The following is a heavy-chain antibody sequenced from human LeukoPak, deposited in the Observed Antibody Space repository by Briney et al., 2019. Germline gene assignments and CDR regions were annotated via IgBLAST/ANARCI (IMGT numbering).Heavy chain of an antibody. J-gene: IGHJ4*02. CDR2: IYYSGSA. CDR1: GASIGSSSYY. V-gene: IGHV4-39*01. D-gene: IGHD3-9*01. Sequence: PSETLSLTCTVSGASIGSSSYYWGWIRQPPGKGLEWLGSIYYSGSAYYSPSLKSRVTISADTSNNQFSLTLNSVTAADTAVYYCLNGRAYVGPSDWLLRGDNWGQGTPVTVAS. CDR3: LNGRAYVGPSDWLLRGDN.